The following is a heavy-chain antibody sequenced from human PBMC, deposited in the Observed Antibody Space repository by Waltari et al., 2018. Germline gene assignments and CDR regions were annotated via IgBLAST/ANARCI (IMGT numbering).Heavy chain of an antibody. V-gene: IGHV4-39*07. J-gene: IGHJ4*02. Sequence: QLQLQESGPGLVKPSETLSLTCTVSGGSISSSSSYWGWIRQPPGKGLEWIGSIYYSGSTYSNPSLRSRVTISVDTSKNQFARKLSSVTAADTSVYYCARKLYRGSYYLDYWGQGTLVTVSS. CDR1: GGSISSSSSY. CDR2: IYYSGST. D-gene: IGHD1-1*01. CDR3: ARKLYRGSYYLDY.